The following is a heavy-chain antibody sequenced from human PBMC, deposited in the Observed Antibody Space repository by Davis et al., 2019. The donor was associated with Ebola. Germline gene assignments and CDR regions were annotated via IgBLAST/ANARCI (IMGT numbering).Heavy chain of an antibody. CDR3: AKDSDSREMGWFDP. D-gene: IGHD5-24*01. CDR1: GFTFSSYA. Sequence: GESLKISCAASGFTFSSYAMSWVRQAPGKGLEWVSAISGSGGSTYYADSVKGRFTISRDNSKNTLYLQMNSLRAEDTAVYYCAKDSDSREMGWFDPWGQGTLVTVSS. V-gene: IGHV3-23*01. J-gene: IGHJ5*02. CDR2: ISGSGGST.